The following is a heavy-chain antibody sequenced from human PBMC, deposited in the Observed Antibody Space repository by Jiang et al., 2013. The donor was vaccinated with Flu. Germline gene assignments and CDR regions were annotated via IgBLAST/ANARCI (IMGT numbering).Heavy chain of an antibody. D-gene: IGHD6-13*01. J-gene: IGHJ6*04. CDR1: GYTFTSYG. CDR2: ISGYNGNT. CDR3: ARGRKVGAAGTSYHGVDV. Sequence: GAEVKKPGASVKVSCKASGYTFTSYGISWVRQAPGQGLEWMGWISGYNGNTNYAQKLQGRVTMTTDTSTSTAYMELRSLRSDDTAVYYCARGRKVGAAGTSYHGVDVWGKGTTVTVSS. V-gene: IGHV1-18*01.